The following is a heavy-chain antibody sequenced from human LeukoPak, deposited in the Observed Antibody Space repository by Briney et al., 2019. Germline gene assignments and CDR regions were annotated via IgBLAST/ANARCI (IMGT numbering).Heavy chain of an antibody. Sequence: GESLKISCKGSGYSFTSYWIGWVRQMPGKGLEWMGIIYPGDSDTRYSPSFQGQVTISADKSISTAYLQWSSLKAPDTAMYYCAREGDYYDSSGYYPPFDYWGQGTLVTVSS. V-gene: IGHV5-51*01. CDR1: GYSFTSYW. CDR2: IYPGDSDT. J-gene: IGHJ4*02. D-gene: IGHD3-22*01. CDR3: AREGDYYDSSGYYPPFDY.